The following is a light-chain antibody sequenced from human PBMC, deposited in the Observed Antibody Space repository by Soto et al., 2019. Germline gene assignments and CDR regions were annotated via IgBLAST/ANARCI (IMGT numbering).Light chain of an antibody. CDR1: SSDVGGYNY. Sequence: QSVLTQPASVCGSPGQSITISCTGTSSDVGGYNYVSWLQQHPGKVPKLIIYDVSSRPSGVSNRFSGSKSGNTASLTISGLLAEDEADYYCTSYTSRNTHVFGGGTKVTVL. CDR2: DVS. J-gene: IGLJ1*01. V-gene: IGLV2-14*01. CDR3: TSYTSRNTHV.